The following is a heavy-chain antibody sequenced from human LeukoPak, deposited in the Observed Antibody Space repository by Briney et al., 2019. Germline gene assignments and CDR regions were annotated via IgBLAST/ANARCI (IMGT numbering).Heavy chain of an antibody. V-gene: IGHV1-24*01. CDR3: ATDLVSGSGWLFDY. D-gene: IGHD6-19*01. J-gene: IGHJ4*02. CDR2: FDPEDGET. CDR1: GYTLTELS. Sequence: ASVKVSCKVSGYTLTELSMHWLRQAPGKGLEWMGGFDPEDGETIYAQKFQGRVTMTEDTSTDTAYMELSSLRSEDTAVYYCATDLVSGSGWLFDYWGQGTLVTVSS.